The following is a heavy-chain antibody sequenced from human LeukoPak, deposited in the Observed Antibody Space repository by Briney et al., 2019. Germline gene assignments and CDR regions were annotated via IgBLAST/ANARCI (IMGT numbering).Heavy chain of an antibody. D-gene: IGHD2-21*01. J-gene: IGHJ4*02. CDR3: ARDTIATVFDY. V-gene: IGHV3-7*04. Sequence: GGSLRLSCAASGFTFSSHWMSWVRQVPGKGLEWVAQINEDGSEKHYGDSVRGRFTISRDNAKNSLYLQMYSLGADDMGVYFCARDTIATVFDYWGQGALVTVSS. CDR2: INEDGSEK. CDR1: GFTFSSHW.